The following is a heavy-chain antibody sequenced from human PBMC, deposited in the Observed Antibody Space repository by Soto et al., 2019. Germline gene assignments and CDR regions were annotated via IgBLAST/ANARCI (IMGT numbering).Heavy chain of an antibody. V-gene: IGHV1-8*01. CDR3: ARVYASGYSGYENFDY. CDR1: GYTFTSYD. CDR2: MNPNSGNT. D-gene: IGHD5-12*01. J-gene: IGHJ4*02. Sequence: QVQLVQSGAEVKKPGASVKVSCKASGYTFTSYDINWVRQATGQGLEWMGWMNPNSGNTGYAQKFQGRVTKTRNTSISTAYMELSSLRSEDTAVYYCARVYASGYSGYENFDYWGQGTLVTVSS.